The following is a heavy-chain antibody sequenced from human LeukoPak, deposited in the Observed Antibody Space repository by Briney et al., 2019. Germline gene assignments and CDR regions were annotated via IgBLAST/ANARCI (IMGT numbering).Heavy chain of an antibody. CDR3: ASRGYYYYYMDV. CDR2: INPNSGGT. D-gene: IGHD3-10*01. J-gene: IGHJ6*03. Sequence: ASVKVSCKASGYTFTGYYMHWVRQAPGQGLEGMGWINPNSGGTNYAQKFQGRVTMTRETSISTTYMELSRLRSDDTAVYYCASRGYYYYYMDVWGKGTTVTVSS. V-gene: IGHV1-2*02. CDR1: GYTFTGYY.